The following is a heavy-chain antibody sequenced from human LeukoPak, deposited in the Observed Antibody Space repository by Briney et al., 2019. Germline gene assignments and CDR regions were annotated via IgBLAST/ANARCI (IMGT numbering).Heavy chain of an antibody. CDR2: ISYDGSNK. D-gene: IGHD6-19*01. CDR3: AKDRGSSGRYYFYY. J-gene: IGHJ4*02. V-gene: IGHV3-30*18. CDR1: EFTFSSYG. Sequence: PGGSLRLSCAASEFTFSSYGMHWVRQAPGKGLEWVAVISYDGSNKYYADSVKGRFTISRDNSKNTLYLQMNSLRAEDTAVYYCAKDRGSSGRYYFYYWGQGTLVTVSS.